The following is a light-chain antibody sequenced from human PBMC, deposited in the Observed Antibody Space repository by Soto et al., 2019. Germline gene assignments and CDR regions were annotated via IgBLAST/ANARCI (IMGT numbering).Light chain of an antibody. CDR3: QQSYTTPRT. V-gene: IGKV1-39*01. CDR2: SAS. CDR1: QYISTY. J-gene: IGKJ4*02. Sequence: DIGMTQSPSSLSSSVGDIFTITCRASQYISTYLNWYRQKSGKAPEVLIYSASTLQSGVPSRFSGRGSGTDFTLTIIGLQSEDFATYYCQQSYTTPRTFGAGTKVDIK.